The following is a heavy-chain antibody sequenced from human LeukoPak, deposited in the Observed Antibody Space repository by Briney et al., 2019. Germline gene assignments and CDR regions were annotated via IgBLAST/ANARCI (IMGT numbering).Heavy chain of an antibody. V-gene: IGHV5-51*01. Sequence: GESLKISCKGSGYSFTSYWIGWVRQVPGKGLEWMGIIYPGDSDTRYSPSFQGQVTISADKSISTAYLQWSSLKASDTAMYYCARLEGYVYGSGSYMGIDYWGQGTLVTVSS. CDR1: GYSFTSYW. J-gene: IGHJ4*02. CDR2: IYPGDSDT. D-gene: IGHD3-10*01. CDR3: ARLEGYVYGSGSYMGIDY.